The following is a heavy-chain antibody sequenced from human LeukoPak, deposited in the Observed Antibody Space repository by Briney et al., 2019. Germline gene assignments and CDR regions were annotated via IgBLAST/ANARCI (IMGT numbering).Heavy chain of an antibody. CDR2: IYYSGST. Sequence: SETLSLTCTVSGDSISTSNSYWGWIRQPPGKGLEWIGSIYYSGSTYYNPSLKSRVTISVDTSKNQFSLKLSSVTAADTAVYYCARDFDIVVVPAAIRFDYWGQGTLVTVSS. V-gene: IGHV4-39*07. D-gene: IGHD2-2*01. CDR1: GDSISTSNSY. CDR3: ARDFDIVVVPAAIRFDY. J-gene: IGHJ4*02.